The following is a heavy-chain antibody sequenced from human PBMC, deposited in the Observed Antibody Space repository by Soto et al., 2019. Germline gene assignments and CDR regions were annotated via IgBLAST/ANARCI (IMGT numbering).Heavy chain of an antibody. J-gene: IGHJ4*02. Sequence: TETLSLTCTVTGDSISSRSYYWGWIRQPPWKGLEWIGSIYYSGSTYNNPSLRSRVSMSIDTSKDQFSLKLKSVTAADTALYFCARQRTSVVTQAYFDVWGPGXLVTVSS. V-gene: IGHV4-39*01. CDR3: ARQRTSVVTQAYFDV. CDR1: GDSISSRSYY. D-gene: IGHD2-21*02. CDR2: IYYSGST.